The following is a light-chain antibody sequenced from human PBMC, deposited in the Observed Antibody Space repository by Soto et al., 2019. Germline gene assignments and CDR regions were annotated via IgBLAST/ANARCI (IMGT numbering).Light chain of an antibody. CDR3: SSYTSSVYV. J-gene: IGLJ1*01. CDR2: DVS. V-gene: IGLV2-14*01. Sequence: QSALTQPASVSGSPGQSITISCTGTSSDVGGYNYVSWYQQHPGKAPKLMIYDVSNRPSGVSNRFSGSKSGNTASLTISGLQAEDKADYYCSSYTSSVYVFGTGTKLTVL. CDR1: SSDVGGYNY.